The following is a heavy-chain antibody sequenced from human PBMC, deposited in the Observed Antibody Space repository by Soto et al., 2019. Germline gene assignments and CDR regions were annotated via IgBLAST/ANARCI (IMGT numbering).Heavy chain of an antibody. CDR2: IIPIFGTA. CDR3: ARDRDYYDSSGLNWYFDL. Sequence: SVKVSCKASGYTFTSYYMHWVRQAPGQGLEWMGGIIPIFGTANYAQKFQGRVTITADESTSTAYMELSSLRSEDTAVYYCARDRDYYDSSGLNWYFDLWGRGTLVTVSS. D-gene: IGHD3-22*01. CDR1: GYTFTSYY. J-gene: IGHJ2*01. V-gene: IGHV1-69*13.